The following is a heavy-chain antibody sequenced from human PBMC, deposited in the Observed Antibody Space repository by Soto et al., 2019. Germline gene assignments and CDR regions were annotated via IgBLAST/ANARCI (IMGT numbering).Heavy chain of an antibody. J-gene: IGHJ1*01. CDR1: GGSISSGAYY. D-gene: IGHD3-22*01. CDR3: AIYDSSGSRGFQH. CDR2: IYYSGST. Sequence: QVQLQESGPGLVKPSQTLSLTCTVSGGSISSGAYYWSWIRQHPGKGLEWIGYIYYSGSTYYNPSLNSRVTLSVDTSKIQFSLKLSSVTAADTAVYYCAIYDSSGSRGFQHWGQGTLVTVSS. V-gene: IGHV4-31*03.